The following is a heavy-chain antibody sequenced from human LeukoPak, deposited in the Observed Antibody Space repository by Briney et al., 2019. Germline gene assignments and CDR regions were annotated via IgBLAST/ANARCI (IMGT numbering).Heavy chain of an antibody. CDR3: ARTYYYDSSGRYSMDV. Sequence: SVKVSCTASGGTFSSYAISWVRQAPGQGLEWMGGIIPIFGTANYAQKFQGRVTITADESTSTAYMELSSLRSEDTAVYYCARTYYYDSSGRYSMDVWGQGTTVTVSS. CDR2: IIPIFGTA. J-gene: IGHJ6*02. D-gene: IGHD3-22*01. V-gene: IGHV1-69*13. CDR1: GGTFSSYA.